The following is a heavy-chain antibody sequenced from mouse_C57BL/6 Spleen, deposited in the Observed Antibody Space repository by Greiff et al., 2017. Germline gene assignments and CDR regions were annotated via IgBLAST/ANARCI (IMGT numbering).Heavy chain of an antibody. Sequence: QVQLQQSGAELVRPGTSVKMSCKASGYTFTNYWIGWAKQRPGQGLEWIGDIYPGGGYTNYNEKFKGKATLTADKSSSTAYMQFSSLTSEDSAIYYCARDYGNFYWYFDVWGTGTTVTVSS. CDR3: ARDYGNFYWYFDV. J-gene: IGHJ1*03. D-gene: IGHD2-1*01. V-gene: IGHV1-63*01. CDR2: IYPGGGYT. CDR1: GYTFTNYW.